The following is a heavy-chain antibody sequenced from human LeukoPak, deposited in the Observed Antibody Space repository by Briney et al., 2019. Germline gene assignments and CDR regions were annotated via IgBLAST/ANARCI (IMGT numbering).Heavy chain of an antibody. V-gene: IGHV4-4*09. CDR2: IYTSGST. CDR1: GGSISSYY. Sequence: SETLSLTCTVSGGSISSYYWSWIRQPPGKGLEWIGYIYTSGSTNYNPSLKSRVTISVDTSKNQFSLKLSSVTAADTAVYYCASSQLYGYYYYMDVWSKGTTVTVSS. CDR3: ASSQLYGYYYYMDV. J-gene: IGHJ6*03. D-gene: IGHD6-6*01.